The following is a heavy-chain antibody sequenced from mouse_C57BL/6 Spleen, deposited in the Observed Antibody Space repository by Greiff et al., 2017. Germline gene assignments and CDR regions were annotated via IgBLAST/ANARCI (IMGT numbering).Heavy chain of an antibody. CDR3: ARDYYYGSSFYWYFDG. V-gene: IGHV1-81*01. D-gene: IGHD1-1*01. CDR2: IYPRSGNT. J-gene: IGHJ1*03. Sequence: QVQLQQSGAELARPGASVKLSCKASGYTFTSYGISWVKQRTGQGLEWIGEIYPRSGNTYYNEKFKGKATLTADKSSSTAYMELRSLTSEDSAVYCGARDYYYGSSFYWYFDGWGTGTTVTVSS. CDR1: GYTFTSYG.